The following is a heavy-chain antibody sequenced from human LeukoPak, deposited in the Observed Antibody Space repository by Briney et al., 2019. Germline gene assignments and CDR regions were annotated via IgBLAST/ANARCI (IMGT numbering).Heavy chain of an antibody. CDR3: ARGMTGFDY. CDR1: GFTFSSYA. Sequence: GGSLRLSCAASGFTFSSYAMHWVRQAPGKGLEWVAVISYDGSNKYHADSVKGRFTISRDNSKNTLYLQMNSLRAEDTAVYYCARGMTGFDYWGQGTLVTVSS. D-gene: IGHD3-10*01. CDR2: ISYDGSNK. J-gene: IGHJ4*02. V-gene: IGHV3-30-3*01.